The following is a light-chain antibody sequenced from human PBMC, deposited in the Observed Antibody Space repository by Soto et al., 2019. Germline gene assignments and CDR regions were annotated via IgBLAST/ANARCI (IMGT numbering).Light chain of an antibody. CDR1: QPLNNN. J-gene: IGKJ5*01. V-gene: IGKV3-15*01. CDR2: GTS. CDR3: QQYEKWPPSIT. Sequence: EIVMTQSPATLSVSPGDRATLSCRAGQPLNNNVAWYQHKPGQGPRLLIYGTSTRATGISARFSGGGSGTEFTLTISSLQSEDFAVYYCQQYEKWPPSITFGQGTRLEIK.